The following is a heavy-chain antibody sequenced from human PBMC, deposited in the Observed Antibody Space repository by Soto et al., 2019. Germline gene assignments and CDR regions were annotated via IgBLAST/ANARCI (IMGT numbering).Heavy chain of an antibody. CDR1: GFSLGTYG. CDR2: IWYDGTKK. V-gene: IGHV3-33*01. CDR3: AREVVTAVAGSVNWFDP. Sequence: GGSLRLSCVASGFSLGTYGMHWLRRAPGKGLEWVSFIWYDGTKKFYANSVKGRSTISKDNSNNILYLQMSGLRAEDTAVYYCAREVVTAVAGSVNWFDPWGQGTLVTVSS. D-gene: IGHD6-19*01. J-gene: IGHJ5*02.